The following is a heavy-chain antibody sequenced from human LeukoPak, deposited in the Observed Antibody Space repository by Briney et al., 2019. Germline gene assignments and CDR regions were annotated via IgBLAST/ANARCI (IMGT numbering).Heavy chain of an antibody. Sequence: SETLSLTCSVSGGSIGTYHWNWIRKPPGKGLEWIGYMQSSGISKYNPSLKSRVNIFVDTSKNQFVLNLRSVTAADTAVYYCARDKRHSYGRYFDPWGQGMLVTVSS. CDR1: GGSIGTYH. J-gene: IGHJ4*02. V-gene: IGHV4-59*01. CDR3: ARDKRHSYGRYFDP. D-gene: IGHD5-18*01. CDR2: MQSSGIS.